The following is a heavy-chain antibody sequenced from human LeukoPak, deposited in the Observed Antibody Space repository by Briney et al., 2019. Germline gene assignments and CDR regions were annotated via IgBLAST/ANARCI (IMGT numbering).Heavy chain of an antibody. J-gene: IGHJ4*02. CDR1: GYTFTSYY. V-gene: IGHV1-46*01. Sequence: ASVKVSCKASGYTFTSYYMHWVRQAPGQGLEWMGIINPSGGSTSYAQKFQGRVTMTRDTSTSTVYMELRSLRSDDTAVYYCARGHRPTRYFDYWGQGTLVTVSS. D-gene: IGHD5-12*01. CDR3: ARGHRPTRYFDY. CDR2: INPSGGST.